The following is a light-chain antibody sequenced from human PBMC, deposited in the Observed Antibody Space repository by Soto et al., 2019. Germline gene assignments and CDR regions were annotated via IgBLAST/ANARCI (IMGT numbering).Light chain of an antibody. Sequence: EIVLTQFPATLSLSPGERATLSCRASQSVSTFLAWYQQKPGQAPRLVVYDASKRATGIPARFSGSGSGTDFTPTSSSLEPEDFAVYYCQQRSSWRVTFGGGTKVEIK. J-gene: IGKJ4*01. CDR2: DAS. CDR1: QSVSTF. V-gene: IGKV3-11*01. CDR3: QQRSSWRVT.